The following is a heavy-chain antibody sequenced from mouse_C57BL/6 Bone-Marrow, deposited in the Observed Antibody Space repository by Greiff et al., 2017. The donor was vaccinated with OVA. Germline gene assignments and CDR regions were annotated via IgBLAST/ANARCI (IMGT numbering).Heavy chain of an antibody. CDR1: GYTFTAYE. J-gene: IGHJ4*01. CDR3: TRGRPMNH. V-gene: IGHV1-15*01. CDR2: IDPETGGT. Sequence: VQVVESGAELVRPGASVTLSCKASGYTFTAYEMHWVKQTPVHGLEWIGAIDPETGGTAYNQKFKGKAILTADKSSSTAYMELRSLTSEDSAGYYCTRGRPMNHWGQGTAVTVSS.